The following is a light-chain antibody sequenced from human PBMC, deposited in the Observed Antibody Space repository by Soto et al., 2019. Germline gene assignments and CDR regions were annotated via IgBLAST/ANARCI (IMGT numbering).Light chain of an antibody. CDR1: QSVSSN. V-gene: IGKV3-15*01. J-gene: IGKJ1*01. Sequence: EIVMTQSPATLSVSPAERATLSCRASQSVSSNLAWYQQKPGQAPRLLIYGASTRATGIPARFSGSGSGTEFTLTISSLQSEDFAIYFCQQYNNWPPDRTFGQGTKVEIK. CDR3: QQYNNWPPDRT. CDR2: GAS.